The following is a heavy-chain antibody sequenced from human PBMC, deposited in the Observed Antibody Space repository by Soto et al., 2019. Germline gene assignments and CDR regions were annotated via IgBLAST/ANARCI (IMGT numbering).Heavy chain of an antibody. CDR2: ISYDGSNK. Sequence: QVQLVESGGGVVQPGRSLRLSCAASGFTFSSYGMHWVRQAPGKGLEWVAVISYDGSNKYYADSVKGRFTISRDNSKNTLDLQMNSLRAEDTAVYYCAKAAGTNEYDHWGQGTLVTVSS. J-gene: IGHJ4*02. CDR3: AKAAGTNEYDH. V-gene: IGHV3-30*18. CDR1: GFTFSSYG. D-gene: IGHD2-8*01.